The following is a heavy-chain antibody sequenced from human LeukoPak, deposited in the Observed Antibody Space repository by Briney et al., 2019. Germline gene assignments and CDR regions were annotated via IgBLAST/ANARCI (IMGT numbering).Heavy chain of an antibody. Sequence: GGSLRLSCTASGFTFSCYWMTWVRQAPGKGLEWVAVISYDGSNKYYADSVKGRFTISRDNSKNTLYLQMNSLGAEDTAVYYCARGDLHYYDSTRRGFDIWGQGIMVTVSS. J-gene: IGHJ3*02. V-gene: IGHV3-30*03. CDR2: ISYDGSNK. D-gene: IGHD3-10*01. CDR1: GFTFSCYW. CDR3: ARGDLHYYDSTRRGFDI.